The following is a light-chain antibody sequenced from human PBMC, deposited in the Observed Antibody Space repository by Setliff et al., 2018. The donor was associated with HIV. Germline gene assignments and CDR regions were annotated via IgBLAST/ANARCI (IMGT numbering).Light chain of an antibody. J-gene: IGKJ1*01. CDR3: QHYHA. Sequence: EIVLTQSPGTLSLSPGERATLSCRASQSVSSSSLALYQQKPGLAPRLLIYDASSRATGIPDRFSGSGSGTDFTLTISRLEPEDFALYYCQHYHAFGQGTKVDIK. CDR2: DAS. CDR1: QSVSSSS. V-gene: IGKV3D-20*01.